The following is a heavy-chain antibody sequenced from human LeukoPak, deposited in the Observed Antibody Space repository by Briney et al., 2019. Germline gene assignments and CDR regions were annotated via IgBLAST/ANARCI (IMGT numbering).Heavy chain of an antibody. V-gene: IGHV3-74*01. CDR2: ISTDASST. J-gene: IGHJ4*02. D-gene: IGHD4-11*01. CDR3: TGHHQAYSRTY. Sequence: PGGSLRLSCAASGFTVSNNYMRWVRQAPGKGLVWVSRISTDASSTTYADSVKGRFTISRDNAKGTLYLQMSSLRAEDTAVYYCTGHHQAYSRTYWGQGTLVTVSS. CDR1: GFTVSNNY.